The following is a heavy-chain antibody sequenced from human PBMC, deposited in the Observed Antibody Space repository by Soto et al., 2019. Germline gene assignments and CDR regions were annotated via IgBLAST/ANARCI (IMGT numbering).Heavy chain of an antibody. V-gene: IGHV3-30*01. Sequence: QVQLVESGGGVVQPGRSLRLSCAASGFTFRSYAMDWLRQPPGKGLEWVAVISYDGTNRYYADSVKGRFTISRDNSKNTVSLQMNSLRAEDTAVYYCARGDSNSWSDYWGQGTLVTVSS. D-gene: IGHD6-13*01. CDR3: ARGDSNSWSDY. J-gene: IGHJ4*02. CDR1: GFTFRSYA. CDR2: ISYDGTNR.